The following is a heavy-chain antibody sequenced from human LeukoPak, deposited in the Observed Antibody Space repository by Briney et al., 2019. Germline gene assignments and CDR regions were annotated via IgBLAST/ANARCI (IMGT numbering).Heavy chain of an antibody. CDR1: GFTFSAYW. V-gene: IGHV3-7*01. CDR3: ARGGFGYVYFDY. J-gene: IGHJ4*02. CDR2: IKGDGSEK. Sequence: GSLRLSCSASGFTFSAYWMSWARQAPGKGLEWVAHIKGDGSEKYSVDSVKGRFTISRDNAKSSLYLQMNSLRAEDTALYYCARGGFGYVYFDYWGQGSLVTVSS. D-gene: IGHD2-8*01.